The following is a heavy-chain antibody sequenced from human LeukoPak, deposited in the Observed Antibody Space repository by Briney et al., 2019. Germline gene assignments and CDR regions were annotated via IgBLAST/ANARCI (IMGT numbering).Heavy chain of an antibody. CDR2: IKQDGSEK. CDR3: ARGGGNFDY. J-gene: IGHJ4*02. CDR1: GFTFSNYW. V-gene: IGHV3-7*04. D-gene: IGHD2-15*01. Sequence: PGGSLRLSCAASGFTFSNYWMSWVRQAPGKGLEWVANIKQDGSEKYHVDSVKGQFTISRDNAKNSLSLQMNSLRGEDTAVYYCARGGGNFDYCGQGTLVTVSS.